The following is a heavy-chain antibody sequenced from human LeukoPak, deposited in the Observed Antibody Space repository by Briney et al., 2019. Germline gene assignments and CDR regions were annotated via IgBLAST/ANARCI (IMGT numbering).Heavy chain of an antibody. CDR2: INWNSDLM. Sequence: GGSLRLSCAASGFIFDDYGMHWVRQAPGKGLEWVAGINWNSDLMGYADSVKGRFTISRDNAKNSLYLQMKSLRVEDTALYYCAKPDRSSSFGGRLDPWGQGTLVTVPS. V-gene: IGHV3-9*01. D-gene: IGHD6-6*01. CDR1: GFIFDDYG. J-gene: IGHJ5*02. CDR3: AKPDRSSSFGGRLDP.